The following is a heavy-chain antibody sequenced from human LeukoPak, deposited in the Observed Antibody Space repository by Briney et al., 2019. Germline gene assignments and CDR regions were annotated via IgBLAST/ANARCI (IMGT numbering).Heavy chain of an antibody. CDR1: GFSFSSYA. J-gene: IGHJ4*02. CDR3: VREVWYFDY. V-gene: IGHV3-23*01. Sequence: GGSLRLSCAASGFSFSSYAMNWVRQAPGKGLEWVSIIFGNGDTTYYADSVKGRFTVSRDNSKDTLYLQMNDLRPDDTAIYYCVREVWYFDYWGQGTLVTVSS. CDR2: IFGNGDTT.